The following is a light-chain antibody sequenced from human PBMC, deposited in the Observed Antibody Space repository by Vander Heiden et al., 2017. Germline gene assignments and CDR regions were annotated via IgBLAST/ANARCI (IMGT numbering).Light chain of an antibody. V-gene: IGLV1-47*02. CDR1: SSNIGRNY. CDR3: AAWDDSLSVV. CDR2: SNN. Sequence: QSVLTQTPSASGTPGQRVTISCYGRSSNIGRNYVYWYQQLPVTGPKRLIYSNNQRPAGVPDRVSGSKSGTSASLAISGLRSEDEADYYCAAWDDSLSVVFGGGTKLTVL. J-gene: IGLJ2*01.